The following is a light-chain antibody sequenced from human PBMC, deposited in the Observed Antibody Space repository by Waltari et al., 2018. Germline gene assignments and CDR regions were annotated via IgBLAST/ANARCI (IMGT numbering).Light chain of an antibody. CDR3: QQRGTWPPFT. V-gene: IGKV3-11*01. CDR1: QSVTNY. J-gene: IGKJ5*01. CDR2: HAS. Sequence: EIVLTQSPVILSLSPGETATLSCRASQSVTNYLAWYQQRPGQAPRLLIYHASNRATGIPARFSGSGSGTDFTLTINSLEPEDFAVYYCQQRGTWPPFTFGQGTRLEIK.